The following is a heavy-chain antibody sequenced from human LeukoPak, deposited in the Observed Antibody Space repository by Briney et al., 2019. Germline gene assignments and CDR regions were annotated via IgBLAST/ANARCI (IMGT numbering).Heavy chain of an antibody. Sequence: PGRSLRLSCAASGFTFSSYGMHWVRQAPGKGLEWVAVISYDGSNKYYADSVKGRFTISRDNSKNTLYLQMNSLRAEDTAVYYCAKGHQQLVPHWGQGTLVTVSS. J-gene: IGHJ4*02. CDR2: ISYDGSNK. CDR3: AKGHQQLVPH. D-gene: IGHD6-13*01. V-gene: IGHV3-30*18. CDR1: GFTFSSYG.